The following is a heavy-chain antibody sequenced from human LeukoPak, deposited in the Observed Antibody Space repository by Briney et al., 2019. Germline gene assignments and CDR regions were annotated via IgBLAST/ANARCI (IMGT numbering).Heavy chain of an antibody. V-gene: IGHV5-51*01. CDR1: GYSFTSYW. Sequence: GASLKISFKGSGYSFTSYWIGWVRQMPGKGLEWMGIIYPGDSDTRYSPSFQGQVTISADKSIGTAYLQWSSLKASDTAMYYCARQGAGGSSPFDYWGQGTLVTVSS. D-gene: IGHD6-6*01. CDR3: ARQGAGGSSPFDY. J-gene: IGHJ4*02. CDR2: IYPGDSDT.